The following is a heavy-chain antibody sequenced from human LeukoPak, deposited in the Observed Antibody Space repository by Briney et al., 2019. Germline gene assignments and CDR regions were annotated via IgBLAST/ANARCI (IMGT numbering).Heavy chain of an antibody. D-gene: IGHD3-22*01. CDR2: ISAYNGNT. CDR1: GYTFTSYG. V-gene: IGHV1-18*01. J-gene: IGHJ4*02. CDR3: ARDSTPNYYDSSGYPSDY. Sequence: ASVKVSCKASGYTFTSYGISWVRQAPGQGLEWMGWISAYNGNTNYAQKLQGRVTMTTDTSTSTAYMELRSLRSDDTAVYYCARDSTPNYYDSSGYPSDYWGQGTLVTVSS.